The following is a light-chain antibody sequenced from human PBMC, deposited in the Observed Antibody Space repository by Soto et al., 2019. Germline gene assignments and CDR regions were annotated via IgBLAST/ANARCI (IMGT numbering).Light chain of an antibody. CDR3: CSYAGSSTFI. V-gene: IGLV2-23*02. CDR2: EDT. Sequence: QSVLTQPASVSGSPGQSITISCTGTSSDVGNYNLVSWYQQHPGKAPKLIIYEDTKWPSGVYNRFSASKSGNTASLTIAGLQAEDEADYYCCSYAGSSTFIFGGGTKVTVL. CDR1: SSDVGNYNL. J-gene: IGLJ2*01.